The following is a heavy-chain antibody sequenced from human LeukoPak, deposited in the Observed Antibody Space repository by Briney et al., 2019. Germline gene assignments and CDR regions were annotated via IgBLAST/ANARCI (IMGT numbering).Heavy chain of an antibody. V-gene: IGHV3-73*01. CDR3: SRLVGATFPFDY. CDR2: IRSKANSYAT. Sequence: GGSLTLSCAASGFTFSGSAMHWVRQASGKGLEWVGRIRSKANSYATAYAASMKGRFTISRDDSKNTAYLQMNSLKTEDTAVYYCSRLVGATFPFDYWGQGTLVTVSS. CDR1: GFTFSGSA. D-gene: IGHD1-26*01. J-gene: IGHJ4*02.